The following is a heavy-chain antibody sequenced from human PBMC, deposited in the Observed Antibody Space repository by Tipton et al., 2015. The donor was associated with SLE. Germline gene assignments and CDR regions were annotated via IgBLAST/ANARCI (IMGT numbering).Heavy chain of an antibody. J-gene: IGHJ6*02. CDR2: IYYSGST. CDR3: ARGSRGVTPYYYYGMDV. CDR1: GVSISSGRYY. D-gene: IGHD4-11*01. Sequence: TLSLTCIVSGVSISSGRYYWSWIRQPPGKGLEWIGNIYYSGSTNYNPSLKSPVTISVDTPKNQFSLRLRSVTAADTAVYYCARGSRGVTPYYYYGMDVWGQGTTVTVSS. V-gene: IGHV4-61*01.